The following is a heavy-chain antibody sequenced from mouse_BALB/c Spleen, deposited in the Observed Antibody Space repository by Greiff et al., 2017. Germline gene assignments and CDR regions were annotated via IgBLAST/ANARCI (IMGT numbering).Heavy chain of an antibody. V-gene: IGHV5-9-4*01. CDR1: GFTFSSYA. CDR3: ARDNYYGSSYLDD. D-gene: IGHD1-1*01. J-gene: IGHJ2*01. CDR2: LSSGGSYT. Sequence: EVMLVESGGGLVKPGGSLKLSCAASGFTFSSYAMSWVRQSPEKRLEWVAELSSGGSYTYYPDTVTGRFTICRDDAKTTLYLEMSSLRSEDTAMYYCARDNYYGSSYLDDWGQGTTLTVST.